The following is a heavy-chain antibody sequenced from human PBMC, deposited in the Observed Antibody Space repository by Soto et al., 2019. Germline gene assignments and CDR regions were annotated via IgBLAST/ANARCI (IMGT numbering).Heavy chain of an antibody. J-gene: IGHJ6*02. CDR1: GGTFSSYA. CDR3: ARGHEVVVVPAAIRNYYYGMDV. CDR2: IIPIFGTA. V-gene: IGHV1-69*13. Sequence: SVKVSCKASGGTFSSYAISWVRQAPGQGLEWMGGIIPIFGTANYAQKFQGRVTITADESTSTAYMELSSLRSEDTAVYYCARGHEVVVVPAAIRNYYYGMDVWGQGTTVTVSS. D-gene: IGHD2-2*02.